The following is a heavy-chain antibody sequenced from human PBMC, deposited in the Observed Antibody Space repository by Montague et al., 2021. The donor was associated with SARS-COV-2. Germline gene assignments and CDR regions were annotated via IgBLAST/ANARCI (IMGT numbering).Heavy chain of an antibody. Sequence: QSGAEVKKPGESLKISCKGSGYSFTSYWIGWVRQMPGKGLEWMGIIYPGDSDTRYSTSFQGQVTILADKSISTAYLQWSSLKASDTAMYYCARHRRYRVSSFSSSLFFSDYWGQGTLVTVSS. CDR1: GYSFTSYW. CDR2: IYPGDSDT. D-gene: IGHD2/OR15-2a*01. V-gene: IGHV5-51*06. J-gene: IGHJ4*02. CDR3: ARHRRYRVSSFSSSLFFSDY.